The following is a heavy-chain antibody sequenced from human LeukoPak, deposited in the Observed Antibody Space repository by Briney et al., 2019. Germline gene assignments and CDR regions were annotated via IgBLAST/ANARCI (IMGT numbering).Heavy chain of an antibody. D-gene: IGHD5-12*01. CDR2: IKRDGSGV. Sequence: PGGSLRLSYAAAGFTFNNYWMTWVRQAPGQGREWVGYIKRDGSGVNYVGSLGGRFTISRDNAKNSLYLQMDSLRAEDTAVYYCARDASPGYSGAWLDAFDIWGQGTMVTVSS. CDR1: GFTFNNYW. J-gene: IGHJ3*02. V-gene: IGHV3-7*01. CDR3: ARDASPGYSGAWLDAFDI.